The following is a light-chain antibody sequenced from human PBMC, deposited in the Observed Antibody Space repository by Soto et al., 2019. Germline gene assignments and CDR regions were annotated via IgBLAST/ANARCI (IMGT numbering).Light chain of an antibody. CDR1: SSNIGSNT. Sequence: QSVLTQPPSASGTPGQRVTISCSGSSSNIGSNTVNWYQQLPGTAPKLLIHSNNQWPSGVPDRFSGSKSGTSASLAISGLQSEDEADYYCAAWDDSLNGRVFGTGTKLTVL. V-gene: IGLV1-44*01. J-gene: IGLJ1*01. CDR3: AAWDDSLNGRV. CDR2: SNN.